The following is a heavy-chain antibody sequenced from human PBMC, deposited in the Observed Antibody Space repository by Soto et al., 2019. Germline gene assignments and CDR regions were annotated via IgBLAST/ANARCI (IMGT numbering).Heavy chain of an antibody. CDR3: AKGHAASPFWYFDL. J-gene: IGHJ2*01. CDR1: GFTLSSYE. D-gene: IGHD2-15*01. CDR2: ISGGGLTT. Sequence: GGSLRLSCAASGFTLSSYEMNWVRQAPGKGLEWVSYISGGGLTTYYAESVKGRFTISRDNAKSSLYLQMNSLRAEDTAVYYCAKGHAASPFWYFDLWGRGTLVTVSS. V-gene: IGHV3-48*03.